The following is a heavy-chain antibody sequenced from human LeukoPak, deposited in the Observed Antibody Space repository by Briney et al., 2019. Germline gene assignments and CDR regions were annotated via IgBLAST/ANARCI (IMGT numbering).Heavy chain of an antibody. D-gene: IGHD1-1*01. Sequence: PGRSLRLSCAASGFTFDDYAMHWVRQAPGKGLGWVSGISWNSGSEGYADSVKGRFTISRDNAKNSLYLQMNSLRAEDTAFYYCAKDGRPDTYGIFDLWGHGTLVTVSS. CDR2: ISWNSGSE. CDR3: AKDGRPDTYGIFDL. V-gene: IGHV3-9*01. CDR1: GFTFDDYA. J-gene: IGHJ4*01.